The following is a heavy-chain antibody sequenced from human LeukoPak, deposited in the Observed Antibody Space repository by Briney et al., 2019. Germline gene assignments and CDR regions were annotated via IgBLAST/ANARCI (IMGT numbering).Heavy chain of an antibody. Sequence: SETLSLTCAVYGGSFSSYYWSWIRQPAGKGLEWIGRIYTSGSTNYNPSLKSRVTMSVDTSKNQFSLKLSSVTAADTAVYYCARLTSIAARPYAFDIWGQGTMVTVSS. D-gene: IGHD6-6*01. CDR2: IYTSGST. CDR1: GGSFSSYY. V-gene: IGHV4-59*10. CDR3: ARLTSIAARPYAFDI. J-gene: IGHJ3*02.